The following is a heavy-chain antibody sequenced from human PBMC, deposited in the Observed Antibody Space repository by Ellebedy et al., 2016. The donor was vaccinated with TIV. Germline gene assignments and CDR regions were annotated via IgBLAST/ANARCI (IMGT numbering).Heavy chain of an antibody. CDR2: ISGSGGST. J-gene: IGHJ3*02. V-gene: IGHV3-23*01. D-gene: IGHD3-9*01. CDR3: AKDSPNYDILTGLYGDAFDI. CDR1: GFTFSSYA. Sequence: GESLKISXAASGFTFSSYAMSWVRQAPGKGLEWVSAISGSGGSTYYADSVKGRFTISRDNSKNTLYLQMNSLRAEDTAVYYCAKDSPNYDILTGLYGDAFDIWGQGTMVTVSS.